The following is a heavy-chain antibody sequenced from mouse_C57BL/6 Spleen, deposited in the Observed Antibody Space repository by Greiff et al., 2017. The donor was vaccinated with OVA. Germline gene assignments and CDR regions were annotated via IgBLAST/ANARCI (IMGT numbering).Heavy chain of an antibody. CDR1: GYSITSGYY. Sequence: VQLQQSGPGLVKPSQSLSLTCSVTGYSITSGYYWNWIRQFPGNKLEWMGYISYDGSNNYNPSLKNRISITRDTSKNQFFLKLNSVTTEDTATYYCARRVSTTVVAAWYFDVWGTGTTVTVSS. CDR3: ARRVSTTVVAAWYFDV. CDR2: ISYDGSN. V-gene: IGHV3-6*01. J-gene: IGHJ1*03. D-gene: IGHD1-1*01.